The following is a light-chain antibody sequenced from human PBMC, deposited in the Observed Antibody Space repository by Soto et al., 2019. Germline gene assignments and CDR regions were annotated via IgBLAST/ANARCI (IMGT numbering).Light chain of an antibody. CDR1: QSISSY. CDR3: QQYNNWPRT. J-gene: IGKJ1*01. V-gene: IGKV1-39*01. CDR2: AAS. Sequence: DIHMTHSPSSLYASLGGRVTITCRASQSISSYLKWYQQKPGKAPKLLIYAASSLQSGVPSRFSGSGSGTDFTLTISSLQSEDFAVYYCQQYNNWPRTFGQGTKVDIK.